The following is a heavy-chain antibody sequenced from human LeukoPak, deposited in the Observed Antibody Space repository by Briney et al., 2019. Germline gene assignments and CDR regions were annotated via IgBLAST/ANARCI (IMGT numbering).Heavy chain of an antibody. D-gene: IGHD3-10*01. CDR2: MNPNSGNT. J-gene: IGHJ5*02. CDR1: GYTFTSYD. Sequence: ASVKVSCKASGYTFTSYDINWVRQATGQGLEWMGWMNPNSGNTGYAQKFQERVTITRDMSTSTAYMELSSLRSEDTAVYYCAAHPYYYGSGSYYIRFDPWGQGTLVTVSS. CDR3: AAHPYYYGSGSYYIRFDP. V-gene: IGHV1-8*03.